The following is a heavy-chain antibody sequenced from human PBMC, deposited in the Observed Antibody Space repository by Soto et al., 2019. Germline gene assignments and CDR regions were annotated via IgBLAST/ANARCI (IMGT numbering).Heavy chain of an antibody. CDR3: ARGVTGTVDY. D-gene: IGHD1-20*01. CDR1: GFTFSSYA. V-gene: IGHV3-30-3*01. Sequence: GGSLRLSCAASGFTFSSYAMHWVRQAPGKGLEWVAVISYDGSNKYYADSVKGRFTISRDNSKNTLYLQMNSLRAEDTAVYYCARGVTGTVDYWGQGTLVTVSS. J-gene: IGHJ4*02. CDR2: ISYDGSNK.